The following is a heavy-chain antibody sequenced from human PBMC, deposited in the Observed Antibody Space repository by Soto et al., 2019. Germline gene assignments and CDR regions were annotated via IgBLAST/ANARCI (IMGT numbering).Heavy chain of an antibody. V-gene: IGHV1-18*01. CDR3: ASNPLNYDFWSGYLDY. J-gene: IGHJ4*02. Sequence: QGLEWMGWISAYNGNTNYAQKLQGRVTMTTDTSTSTAYMELRSLRSDDTAVYYCASNPLNYDFWSGYLDYWGQGTLVTVSS. D-gene: IGHD3-3*01. CDR2: ISAYNGNT.